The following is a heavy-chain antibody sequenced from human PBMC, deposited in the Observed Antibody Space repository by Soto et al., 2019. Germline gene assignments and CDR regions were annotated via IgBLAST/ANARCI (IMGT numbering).Heavy chain of an antibody. Sequence: QVQLQESGPGLVKPSQTLSLTCTVSGGSIRSGGYYWSWVRQNPRRGLEWIGTIYYSGNTYYNPSLNIRLTISVDTSKNQFSLNLSSVTAADTAVYYCARDRLMATAVTARHYFGLDVWGQGTTVTVSS. CDR2: IYYSGNT. CDR1: GGSIRSGGYY. D-gene: IGHD5-18*01. V-gene: IGHV4-31*03. J-gene: IGHJ6*02. CDR3: ARDRLMATAVTARHYFGLDV.